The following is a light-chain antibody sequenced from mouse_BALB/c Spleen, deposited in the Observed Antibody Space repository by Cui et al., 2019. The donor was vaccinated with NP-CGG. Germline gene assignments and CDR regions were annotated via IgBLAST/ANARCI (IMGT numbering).Light chain of an antibody. CDR1: TGAVIISNY. J-gene: IGLJ1*01. V-gene: IGLV1*01. CDR3: ALWYSNHWV. Sequence: QAVVTHESALTTSPGETVTLTCRSSTGAVIISNYANWVQEKPDHLFTGLIGGTNNRAPGVPARFSGSLIGDKAVLTITGAQTEDEAIYFCALWYSNHWVFGGGTKLTVL. CDR2: GTN.